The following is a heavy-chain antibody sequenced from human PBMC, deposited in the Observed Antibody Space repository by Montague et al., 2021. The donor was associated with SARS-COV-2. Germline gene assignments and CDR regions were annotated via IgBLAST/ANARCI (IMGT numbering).Heavy chain of an antibody. J-gene: IGHJ4*02. D-gene: IGHD3-9*01. CDR1: GGSISSSSYY. CDR2: IDWDDDN. V-gene: IGHV2-70*01. Sequence: TLSLTCTVSGGSISSSSYYWVWIRQPPGKALEWLALIDWDDDNYYSTSLKTRLTISKDTSKNQVILTMTNMDPVDTATYYCARTLHDIVTGYYSFDYWGQGTLVTVSS. CDR3: ARTLHDIVTGYYSFDY.